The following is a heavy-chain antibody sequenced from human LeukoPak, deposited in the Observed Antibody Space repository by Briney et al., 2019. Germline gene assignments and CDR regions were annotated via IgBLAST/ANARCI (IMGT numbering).Heavy chain of an antibody. CDR1: GYSFTNYW. CDR2: IYPGDSDT. CDR3: ARSIAARPTYYYYGMDV. J-gene: IGHJ6*02. V-gene: IGHV5-51*01. Sequence: GESLKISCKGSGYSFTNYWIGWVRQMPGKGLEWMGIIYPGDSDTRYSPSFQGQVTISADKSISTAYLQWSSLKASDTAMYFCARSIAARPTYYYYGMDVWGQGTMVTVSS. D-gene: IGHD6-6*01.